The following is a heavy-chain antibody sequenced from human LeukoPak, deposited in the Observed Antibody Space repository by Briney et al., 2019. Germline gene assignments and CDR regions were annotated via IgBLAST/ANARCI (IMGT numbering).Heavy chain of an antibody. Sequence: SETLSLICTVSGDSVSSGRYDWNWLRQPPGKGLEWIGYINYSGSTNYHTSLKSRVTISVDTSNNQYSLKLSSVTAADTAVYYCARDGGTGWTWGQGTLVTVSS. CDR2: INYSGST. D-gene: IGHD6-19*01. CDR3: ARDGGTGWT. V-gene: IGHV4-61*01. J-gene: IGHJ5*02. CDR1: GDSVSSGRYD.